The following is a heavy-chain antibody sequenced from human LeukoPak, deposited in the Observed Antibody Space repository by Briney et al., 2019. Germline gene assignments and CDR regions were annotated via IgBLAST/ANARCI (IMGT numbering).Heavy chain of an antibody. D-gene: IGHD5-24*01. CDR3: ARVYLGGDGYNFFDY. V-gene: IGHV4-4*07. Sequence: SETLSLTCTVSGGSISSYYWSWIRQPAGKGLEWIGRIYTSGSTNYNPSLKSRVTMSVDASKNQFSLKLSSVTAADTAVYYCARVYLGGDGYNFFDYWGQGTLVTVSS. CDR1: GGSISSYY. J-gene: IGHJ4*02. CDR2: IYTSGST.